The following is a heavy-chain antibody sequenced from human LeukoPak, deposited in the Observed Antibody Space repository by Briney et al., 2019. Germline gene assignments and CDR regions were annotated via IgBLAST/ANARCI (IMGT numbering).Heavy chain of an antibody. CDR3: ARDYSGYDYDY. V-gene: IGHV1-46*01. CDR2: INPSGGST. J-gene: IGHJ4*02. D-gene: IGHD5-12*01. CDR1: GYTFTSYG. Sequence: ASVKVSCKASGYTFTSYGISWVRQAPGQGLEWMGIINPSGGSTSYAQKFQGRVTMTRDTSTSTVYMELSSLRSEDTAVYYCARDYSGYDYDYWGQGTLVTVSS.